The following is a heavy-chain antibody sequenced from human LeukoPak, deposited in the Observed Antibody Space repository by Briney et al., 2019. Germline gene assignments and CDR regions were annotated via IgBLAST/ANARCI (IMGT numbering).Heavy chain of an antibody. D-gene: IGHD6-13*01. V-gene: IGHV3-21*01. Sequence: GGSLRLSCAASGITFSSYRMNWVRQAPGKGLEWVSSISSSSSYIYYADSVKGRFTISRDNAKNSLYLQMNSLRAEDTAVYYCARAVAAAGTSYYMDVWGKGTTVTVSS. CDR2: ISSSSSYI. J-gene: IGHJ6*03. CDR3: ARAVAAAGTSYYMDV. CDR1: GITFSSYR.